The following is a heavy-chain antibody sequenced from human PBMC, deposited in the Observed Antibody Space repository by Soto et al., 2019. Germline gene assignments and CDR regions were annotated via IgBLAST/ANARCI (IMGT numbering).Heavy chain of an antibody. CDR1: GFTFSSYS. CDR2: ISSSGSST. J-gene: IGHJ6*02. Sequence: GGSLRLSCAASGFTFSSYSMNWVRQAPGKGLEWVSAISSSGSSTYYADSVKGRFIISRDNSKNTMYLQMSSLRAEDTAVYYCAKDYSGSPLDAMDVWGQGTTVTVSS. D-gene: IGHD1-26*01. CDR3: AKDYSGSPLDAMDV. V-gene: IGHV3-23*01.